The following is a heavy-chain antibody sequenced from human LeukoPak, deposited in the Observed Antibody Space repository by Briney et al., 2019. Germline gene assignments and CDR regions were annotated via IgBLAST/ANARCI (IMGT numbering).Heavy chain of an antibody. CDR3: ARVGHYYDSSGTDAFDI. CDR1: GGTFSSYA. J-gene: IGHJ3*02. Sequence: GASVKVSCKASGGTFSSYAISWVRQAPGQGLEWMGRIIPIFGIANHAQKFQGRVTITADKSTSTAYMELSSLRSEDTAVYYCARVGHYYDSSGTDAFDIWGQGTMVTVSS. CDR2: IIPIFGIA. V-gene: IGHV1-69*04. D-gene: IGHD3-22*01.